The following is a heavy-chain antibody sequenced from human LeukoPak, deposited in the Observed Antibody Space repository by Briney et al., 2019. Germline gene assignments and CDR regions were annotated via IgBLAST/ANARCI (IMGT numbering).Heavy chain of an antibody. Sequence: GGSLRLSCAASGFTVSSNYMSWVRQAPGKGLEWVSVIYSGGSTYYADSVKGRFTISRDNSKNSLYLQMNSLRAEDTAVYYCAREGSYGFNYFDYWGQGTLVTVSS. V-gene: IGHV3-53*01. CDR1: GFTVSSNY. CDR3: AREGSYGFNYFDY. D-gene: IGHD5-18*01. CDR2: IYSGGST. J-gene: IGHJ4*02.